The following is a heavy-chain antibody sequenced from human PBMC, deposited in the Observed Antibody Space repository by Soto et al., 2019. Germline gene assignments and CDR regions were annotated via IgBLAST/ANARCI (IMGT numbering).Heavy chain of an antibody. Sequence: QVQLVQSGAEVKKPGASVKVSCKASGYTFTSYDINRVRQATGQGLESMGWMNPNSGNTAYAEKFQGRVTMTRITSISTASMELSSMRSEDTAVYYCARGNEYGGNFDYWGQGTLVTVSS. CDR2: MNPNSGNT. V-gene: IGHV1-8*01. D-gene: IGHD2-15*01. CDR3: ARGNEYGGNFDY. J-gene: IGHJ4*02. CDR1: GYTFTSYD.